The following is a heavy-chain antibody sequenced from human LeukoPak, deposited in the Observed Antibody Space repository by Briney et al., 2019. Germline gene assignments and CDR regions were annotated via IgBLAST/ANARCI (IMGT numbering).Heavy chain of an antibody. Sequence: NPGGSLRLSCEASGITFTSYGMSWVRQAPGKGLEWVSSISSSSSYIYYADSVKGRFTISRDNAKNSLYLQMNSLRAEDTAVYYCARPPDIVVVPAAIYVWGQGTTVTVSS. CDR3: ARPPDIVVVPAAIYV. CDR2: ISSSSSYI. D-gene: IGHD2-2*02. CDR1: GITFTSYG. V-gene: IGHV3-21*01. J-gene: IGHJ6*02.